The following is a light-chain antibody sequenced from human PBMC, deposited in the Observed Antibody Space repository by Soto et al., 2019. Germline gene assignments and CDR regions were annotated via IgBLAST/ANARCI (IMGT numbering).Light chain of an antibody. Sequence: VVLTQSPATLSLSPGEKATLSCRASQSVSSYLDWYQQKPGKAPRLLIYDASNRATGIPARFSGSGSGTDFTLTISSLEPEDFAVYYCQQRSNWPVTFGQGTRLEIK. CDR3: QQRSNWPVT. J-gene: IGKJ5*01. CDR2: DAS. CDR1: QSVSSY. V-gene: IGKV3-11*01.